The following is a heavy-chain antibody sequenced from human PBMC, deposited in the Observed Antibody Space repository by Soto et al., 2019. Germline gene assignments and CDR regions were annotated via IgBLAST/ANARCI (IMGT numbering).Heavy chain of an antibody. CDR1: GGPVSSYY. D-gene: IGHD2-15*01. CDR3: ARASVGPPGGGSWTMPFDS. Sequence: QVQLRESGPGLVKPSETLSLTCSVSGGPVSSYYWSWIRQPAGKGPEWIGRIYTGGSTNYNPSLQSRATMSVDTSKNQFSLRLTSVTAADTAVYYCARASVGPPGGGSWTMPFDSWGRGTLVTVSS. CDR2: IYTGGST. V-gene: IGHV4-4*07. J-gene: IGHJ4*02.